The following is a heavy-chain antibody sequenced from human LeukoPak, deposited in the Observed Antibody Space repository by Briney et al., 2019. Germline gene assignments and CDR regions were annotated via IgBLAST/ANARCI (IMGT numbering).Heavy chain of an antibody. J-gene: IGHJ4*02. CDR3: TYGDQDY. CDR1: GYSISSGYY. Sequence: SETLSLTCTVSGYSISSGYYWGWIRQPPGKGLEWIGSIYHSGSTYYNPSLKSRVTISVDTSKNQFSLKLSSVIAADTAVYYCTYGDQDYWGQGTLVTVSS. D-gene: IGHD4-17*01. V-gene: IGHV4-38-2*02. CDR2: IYHSGST.